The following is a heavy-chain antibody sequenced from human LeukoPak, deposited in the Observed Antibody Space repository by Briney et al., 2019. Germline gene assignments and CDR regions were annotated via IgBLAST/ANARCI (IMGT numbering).Heavy chain of an antibody. Sequence: SETLSLTCAVSGGSMSTYYWSWIRQPAGKGLEWIGRIYTSGSPNYNPSLKSRVTMSEDTSKNQFSLNLRSVTAADTAVYYCARLPGGDSSSVVAFDIWGQGTMVTVSS. V-gene: IGHV4-4*07. J-gene: IGHJ3*02. D-gene: IGHD2-21*02. CDR3: ARLPGGDSSSVVAFDI. CDR1: GGSMSTYY. CDR2: IYTSGSP.